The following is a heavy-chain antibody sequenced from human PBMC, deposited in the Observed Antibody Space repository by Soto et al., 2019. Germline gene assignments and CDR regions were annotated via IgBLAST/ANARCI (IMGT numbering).Heavy chain of an antibody. V-gene: IGHV4-39*01. CDR1: VSAITSNGYY. J-gene: IGHJ6*02. CDR3: ARGPPYYYYGMDV. CDR2: VSYSGST. Sequence: PSETLSLTCAVSVSAITSNGYYGGWIRQPPGKGLEWIGSVSYSGSTYHNPSLKSRVTISADTSKNQFSLKLSSVTATDTAVYYCARGPPYYYYGMDVWGQGTTVTVSS.